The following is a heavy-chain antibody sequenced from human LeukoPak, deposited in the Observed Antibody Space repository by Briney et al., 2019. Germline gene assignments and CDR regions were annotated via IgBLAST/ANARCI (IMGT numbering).Heavy chain of an antibody. CDR1: GYTFTDYY. D-gene: IGHD2-2*01. Sequence: ASVKVSCKASGYTFTDYYMHWVRQAPGQGLEWMGWINPNSGGTNYAQKFQGRVTMTRDTSISTAYMELSSLRSDGTAVYYCARVRRCSSTSCYDYYYYMDVWGKGTTVTISS. CDR2: INPNSGGT. J-gene: IGHJ6*03. V-gene: IGHV1-2*02. CDR3: ARVRRCSSTSCYDYYYYMDV.